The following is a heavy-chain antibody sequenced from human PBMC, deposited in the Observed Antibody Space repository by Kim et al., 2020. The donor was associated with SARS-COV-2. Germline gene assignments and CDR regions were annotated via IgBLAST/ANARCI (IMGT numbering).Heavy chain of an antibody. D-gene: IGHD2-15*01. J-gene: IGHJ5*01. V-gene: IGHV3-23*01. CDR1: GFTFSTYV. CDR2: ISGSGGTT. CDR3: ASPTGRFCSGDSCLNS. Sequence: GGSLRLSCAASGFTFSTYVMSWVRQAPGKGLEWVSTISGSGGTTYSADSVNGRFTVSRDNSKNTLYLQMNSLRAEDTAVYYCASPTGRFCSGDSCLNSWG.